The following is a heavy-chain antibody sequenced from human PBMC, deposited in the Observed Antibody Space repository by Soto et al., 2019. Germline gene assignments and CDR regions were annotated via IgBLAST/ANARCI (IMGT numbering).Heavy chain of an antibody. D-gene: IGHD2-15*01. CDR3: ARVYCSGGRCHPQPFAT. Sequence: SVKVSCKASGGTFSSYAISWVRQAPGQGLEWMGGIIPIFGTANYAQKFQGRVTITADESTSTAYMELSSLRSEDTAVYYCARVYCSGGRCHPQPFATWGQGTLVTVS. CDR1: GGTFSSYA. J-gene: IGHJ5*02. V-gene: IGHV1-69*13. CDR2: IIPIFGTA.